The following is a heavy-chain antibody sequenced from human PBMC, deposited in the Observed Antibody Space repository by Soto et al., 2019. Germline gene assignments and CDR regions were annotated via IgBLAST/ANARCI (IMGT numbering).Heavy chain of an antibody. CDR2: ISGNGRII. Sequence: QVQLVESGRGLVKPGGSLRLSCATSGFIFSDYYMHWIRQAPGKGLEWISYISGNGRIIQYADSAKGRFTISRDNAQNSLYLQMNRLSADDTALYFCARDFDADSRTDFDYWGQGSLVTVSS. J-gene: IGHJ4*02. D-gene: IGHD4-17*01. CDR1: GFIFSDYY. V-gene: IGHV3-11*01. CDR3: ARDFDADSRTDFDY.